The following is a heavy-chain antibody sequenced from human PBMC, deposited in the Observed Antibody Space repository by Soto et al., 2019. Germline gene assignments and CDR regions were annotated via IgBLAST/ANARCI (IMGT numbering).Heavy chain of an antibody. CDR1: GFIFRNFG. CDR3: VQGDSTAHQPLDS. CDR2: ISGDGNDK. Sequence: QVQLVESWGGGVQPGSSLRLSCAASGFIFRNFGMHWVRRAPGKGLEWVATISGDGNDKYYPDSMKGRFTISRDNFNHTMYLQLNSLRPENTAVYHCVQGDSTAHQPLDSWGQGVMVTVSS. V-gene: IGHV3-30*03. J-gene: IGHJ4*02. D-gene: IGHD2-2*01.